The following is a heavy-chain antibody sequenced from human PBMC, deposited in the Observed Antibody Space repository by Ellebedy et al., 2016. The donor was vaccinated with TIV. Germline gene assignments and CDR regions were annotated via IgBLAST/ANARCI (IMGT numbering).Heavy chain of an antibody. V-gene: IGHV3-13*01. Sequence: GGSLRLSCAASGFPFSIYGMQWVRQATGKGLEWVSAIGTAGDTYYPGSVKGRFTISRENAKNSLYLQMNSLRAGDTAVYYCARGPDAFDIWGQGTMVTVSS. CDR3: ARGPDAFDI. CDR1: GFPFSIYG. J-gene: IGHJ3*02. CDR2: IGTAGDT.